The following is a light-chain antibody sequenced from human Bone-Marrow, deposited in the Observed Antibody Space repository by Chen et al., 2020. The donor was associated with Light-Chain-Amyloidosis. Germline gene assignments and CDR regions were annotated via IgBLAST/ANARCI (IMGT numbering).Light chain of an antibody. CDR2: AAS. CDR1: QGIRNN. J-gene: IGKJ2*01. CDR3: QQHSTYPYT. Sequence: DIQMTQSPSSLSASVGDRVTITCRATQGIRNNLAWYQQKPREAPKRLIYAASRLQSGAPSRFSGSGSETEFTLTITSLQPEDFATYFCQQHSTYPYTFGQGTQLESK. V-gene: IGKV1-17*01.